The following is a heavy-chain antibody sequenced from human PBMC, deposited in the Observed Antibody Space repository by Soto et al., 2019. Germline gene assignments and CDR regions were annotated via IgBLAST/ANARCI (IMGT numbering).Heavy chain of an antibody. CDR2: IYHSGST. J-gene: IGHJ4*02. CDR3: ARLAIAVVRSYYFDS. CDR1: GYSISSGYY. D-gene: IGHD6-19*01. V-gene: IGHV4-38-2*01. Sequence: SETLSLTCAVSGYSISSGYYWGWIRQPPGKGLEWIGSIYHSGSTYYNPSLKSRVTISVDTSKNQFSLKLSSVTAADTAVYFCARLAIAVVRSYYFDSWGQGTLVTLSS.